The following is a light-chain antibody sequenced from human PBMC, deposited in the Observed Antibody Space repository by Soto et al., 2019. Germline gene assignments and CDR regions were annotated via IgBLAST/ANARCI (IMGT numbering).Light chain of an antibody. J-gene: IGLJ1*01. CDR2: TNN. V-gene: IGLV1-40*01. CDR3: QSYDKSLTGFFV. CDR1: ISNLGAGYD. Sequence: SLLSLPPSVSGAPGQSVTISCTGSISNLGAGYDVHWYQQVPGTAPKLLIYTNNNRPSGVPDRFSGYKSGTSASLAITGLQAEDESDYYCQSYDKSLTGFFVFGAGTK.